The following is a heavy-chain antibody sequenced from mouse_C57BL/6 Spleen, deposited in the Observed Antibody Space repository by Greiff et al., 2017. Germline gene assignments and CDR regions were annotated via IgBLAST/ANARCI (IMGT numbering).Heavy chain of an antibody. V-gene: IGHV1-55*01. D-gene: IGHD1-1*01. J-gene: IGHJ2*01. CDR2: IYPGSGST. CDR3: ARIYYGSIDY. CDR1: GYTFTSYW. Sequence: VQLPQPGAELVKPGASVKMSCKASGYTFTSYWITWVKPRPGQGLEWIGDIYPGSGSTHYNEKFTGKATLTVDTSSSTAYMQLSSLTSEDSAVYYCARIYYGSIDYWGQGTTLTVSS.